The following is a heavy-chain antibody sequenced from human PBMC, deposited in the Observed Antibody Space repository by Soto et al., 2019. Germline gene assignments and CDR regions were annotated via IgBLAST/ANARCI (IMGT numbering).Heavy chain of an antibody. CDR3: ARDGPRGGDHAAFDI. V-gene: IGHV3-21*01. CDR2: ISSSSSYI. Sequence: EVQLVESGGGLVKPGGSLRLSCAASGFTFSSYSMNWVRQAPGKGLEWVSSISSSSSYIYYADSVKGRFTISRDNAKNSLYLQMNSLRAEDTAVYYCARDGPRGGDHAAFDIWGQGTMVTVSS. D-gene: IGHD2-21*02. J-gene: IGHJ3*02. CDR1: GFTFSSYS.